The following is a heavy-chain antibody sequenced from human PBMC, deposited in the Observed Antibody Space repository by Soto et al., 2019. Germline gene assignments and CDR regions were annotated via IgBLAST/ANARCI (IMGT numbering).Heavy chain of an antibody. Sequence: PSETLSLTCTVSGGSISNSSYYWGWIRQPPGKGLEWIGSIYYSGSTYYNPSLKSRVTISVDTSKNQFSLKLSSVTAADTAVYYCARQTAAAENWFDPWGQGTLVTVSS. CDR1: GGSISNSSYY. J-gene: IGHJ5*02. D-gene: IGHD6-13*01. CDR2: IYYSGST. V-gene: IGHV4-39*01. CDR3: ARQTAAAENWFDP.